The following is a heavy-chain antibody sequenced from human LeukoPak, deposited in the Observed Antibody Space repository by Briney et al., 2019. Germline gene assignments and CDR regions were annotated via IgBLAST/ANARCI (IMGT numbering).Heavy chain of an antibody. CDR3: ARSWRPEPLGY. CDR1: GGSISGYY. V-gene: IGHV4-59*01. CDR2: LYSSGST. D-gene: IGHD1-14*01. Sequence: SLTLSLTCTVSGGSISGYYWSWIRQPSGKRLVWTGYLYSSGSTNYNPSLKSRVTISVDTSKNQCSLNLSSVTAADTAVYYCARSWRPEPLGYWGQGALVTVSS. J-gene: IGHJ4*02.